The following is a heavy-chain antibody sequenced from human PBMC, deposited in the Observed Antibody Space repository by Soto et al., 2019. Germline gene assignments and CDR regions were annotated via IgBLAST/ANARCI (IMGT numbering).Heavy chain of an antibody. CDR3: ARDHCTNGVCPNYYYYYGMDA. CDR2: ISAYNGNT. Sequence: ASVKVSCKASGYTFTSYGISWVRQAPGQGLEWMGWISAYNGNTNYAQKLQGRVTMTTDTSTSTAYMELRSLRSDDTAVYYCARDHCTNGVCPNYYYYYGMDAWGQGTTVTSP. D-gene: IGHD2-8*01. J-gene: IGHJ6*02. CDR1: GYTFTSYG. V-gene: IGHV1-18*01.